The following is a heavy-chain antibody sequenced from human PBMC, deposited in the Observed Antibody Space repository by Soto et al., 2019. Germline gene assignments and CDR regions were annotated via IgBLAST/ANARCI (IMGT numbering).Heavy chain of an antibody. CDR3: AKAAVVGATRYYYYGMDV. D-gene: IGHD1-26*01. CDR2: ISYDGSNK. V-gene: IGHV3-30*18. CDR1: GFTFSSYG. J-gene: IGHJ6*02. Sequence: GGSLRLSCAASGFTFSSYGMHWVRQAPGKGLEWVAVISYDGSNKYYADSVKGRFTISRDNSKNTLYLQMNSLRVEDTAVYYCAKAAVVGATRYYYYGMDVWGQGTTVTVAS.